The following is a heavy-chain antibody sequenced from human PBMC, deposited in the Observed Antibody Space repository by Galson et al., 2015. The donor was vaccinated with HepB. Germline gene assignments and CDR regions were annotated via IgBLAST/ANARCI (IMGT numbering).Heavy chain of an antibody. Sequence: PALVKPTQTLTLTCTFSGFSLSTSGMCVSWIRQPPGKALEWLARIDWDDDKYYSTSLKTRLTISKDTSKNQVVLTMTNMDPVDTATYYCARARGYCSSTSDSMDVWGQGTTVTVSS. V-gene: IGHV2-70*11. J-gene: IGHJ6*02. CDR2: IDWDDDK. D-gene: IGHD2-2*01. CDR1: GFSLSTSGMC. CDR3: ARARGYCSSTSDSMDV.